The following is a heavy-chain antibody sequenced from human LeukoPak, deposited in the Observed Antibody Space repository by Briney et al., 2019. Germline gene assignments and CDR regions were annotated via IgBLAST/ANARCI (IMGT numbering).Heavy chain of an antibody. J-gene: IGHJ4*02. CDR1: GVPFSNYY. V-gene: IGHV4-34*01. CDR3: ATGISRWTQLDN. CDR2: INHSGYT. Sequence: SETLSLTCTVSGVPFSNYYWSWVRQSPRQGLEWIGEINHSGYTNYNPSPKSRVTISLDTSKNQFSLTVNSVTAADTAVYFCATGISRWTQLDNWGQGTLVTVS. D-gene: IGHD5-18*01.